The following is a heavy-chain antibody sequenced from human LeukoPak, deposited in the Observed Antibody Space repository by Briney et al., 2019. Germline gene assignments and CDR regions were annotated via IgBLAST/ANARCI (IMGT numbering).Heavy chain of an antibody. V-gene: IGHV1-2*02. D-gene: IGHD6-6*01. CDR1: GYTFTDYY. Sequence: ASVKVSCKASGYTFTDYYMHWVRQAPGQGLEWMGWINPNSGGTNFAQKFQARVAMTRDTSSSTAYLELGSPRSDDTAVYFCARARWQLVPYFDSWGQGTLVTVSS. J-gene: IGHJ4*02. CDR3: ARARWQLVPYFDS. CDR2: INPNSGGT.